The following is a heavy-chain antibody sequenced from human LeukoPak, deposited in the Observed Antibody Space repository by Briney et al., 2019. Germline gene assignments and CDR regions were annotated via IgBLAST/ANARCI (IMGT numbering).Heavy chain of an antibody. CDR3: AKNEVWWLPDS. V-gene: IGHV3-21*01. D-gene: IGHD5-12*01. J-gene: IGHJ4*02. CDR2: ISSSSSYI. Sequence: AGGSLRLSCAASGFTFSSYSMNWVRQAPGKGLEWVSSISSSSSYIYYADSVKGRFTISRDNAKNSLYLQMNSLRADDTALYYCAKNEVWWLPDSWGQGTLVTVSS. CDR1: GFTFSSYS.